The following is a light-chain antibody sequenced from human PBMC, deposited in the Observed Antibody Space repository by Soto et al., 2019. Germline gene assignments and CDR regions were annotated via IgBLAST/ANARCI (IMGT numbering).Light chain of an antibody. Sequence: EIVLTQSPATLSLSPGERAILSCRASQSASTFLAWFQQKPGQPPRLLIYNASNRTTGIPARFSGSGSGTEFTLTISSLQSEDFAVYYCQQYNNWPPITFGQGTRLEIK. CDR1: QSASTF. CDR2: NAS. CDR3: QQYNNWPPIT. V-gene: IGKV3-11*01. J-gene: IGKJ5*01.